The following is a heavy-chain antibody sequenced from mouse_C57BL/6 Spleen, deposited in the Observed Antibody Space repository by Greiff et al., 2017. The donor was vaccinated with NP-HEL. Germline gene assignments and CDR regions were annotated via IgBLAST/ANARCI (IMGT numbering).Heavy chain of an antibody. CDR2: IYPRSGNT. D-gene: IGHD1-1*01. CDR3: ARKDYGSSYVPYYFDY. V-gene: IGHV1-81*01. Sequence: VQLVESGAELARPGASVKLSCKASGYTFTSYGISWVKQRTGQGLEWIGEIYPRSGNTYYNEKFKGKATLTADKSSSTAYMELRSLTSEDSAVYFCARKDYGSSYVPYYFDYWGQGTTLTVSS. J-gene: IGHJ2*01. CDR1: GYTFTSYG.